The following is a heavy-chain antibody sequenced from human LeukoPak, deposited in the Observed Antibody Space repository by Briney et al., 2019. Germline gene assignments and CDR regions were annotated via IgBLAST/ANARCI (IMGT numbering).Heavy chain of an antibody. J-gene: IGHJ4*02. Sequence: NSSETLSLTCTVSGGSISSYYWSWIRQPPGKGLEWIGYIYYSGSTNYNPSLKSRVTISTDMSKNQISLKLSSVTAADTAVYYCARQTFGVLYFDSWGQGTLVIVSS. D-gene: IGHD3-10*01. CDR2: IYYSGST. V-gene: IGHV4-59*08. CDR3: ARQTFGVLYFDS. CDR1: GGSISSYY.